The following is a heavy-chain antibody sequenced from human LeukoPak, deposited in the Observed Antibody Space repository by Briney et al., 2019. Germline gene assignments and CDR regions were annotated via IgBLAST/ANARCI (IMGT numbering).Heavy chain of an antibody. D-gene: IGHD1-14*01. CDR1: GGSFSGYY. CDR3: ARRHNVGFDY. Sequence: PSETLSLTCAVYGGSFSGYYWRWIRQPPGKGLEWIGEINHSGITNYHPSLKFRFTISVDTSKNPFSLKLSSVTAADTAVYYCARRHNVGFDYWGQGTLVTVSS. J-gene: IGHJ4*02. V-gene: IGHV4-34*01. CDR2: INHSGIT.